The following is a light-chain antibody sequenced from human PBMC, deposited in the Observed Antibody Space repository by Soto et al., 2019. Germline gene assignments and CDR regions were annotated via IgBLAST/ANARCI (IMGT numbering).Light chain of an antibody. CDR1: NSNIGNNF. Sequence: QSVLTQPPSVSAAPGQKVTISCSGSNSNIGNNFVTWYQQLPGTAPKLLIYDNNKRPSGIPDRFSGSQSGTSATLGITGLQTGDEAVYYCGSWDSSLTYVFGTGTKVTVL. J-gene: IGLJ1*01. CDR2: DNN. CDR3: GSWDSSLTYV. V-gene: IGLV1-51*01.